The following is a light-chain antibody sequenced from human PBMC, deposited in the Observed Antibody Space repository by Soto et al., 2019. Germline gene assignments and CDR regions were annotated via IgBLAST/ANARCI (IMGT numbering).Light chain of an antibody. CDR2: DAS. CDR3: QQYADLPLT. CDR1: QDITKF. J-gene: IGKJ3*01. Sequence: DIQMTQSPSSLSASVGDRVTITCQASQDITKFLNWYQQKPGKAPKLLMHDASKLATGVPSRFSGSGSGTEFTVTIYSLQPEDIATYYCQQYADLPLTFGPGTKVDIK. V-gene: IGKV1-33*01.